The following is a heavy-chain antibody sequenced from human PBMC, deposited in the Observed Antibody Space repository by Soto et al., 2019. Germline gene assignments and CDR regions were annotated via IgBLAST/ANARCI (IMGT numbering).Heavy chain of an antibody. J-gene: IGHJ6*02. CDR2: ISYSGST. CDR3: ARALPSYYSYALDV. CDR1: GGSVSSGGYY. Sequence: QVQLQESGPGLVKPSQTLSLTCTVSGGSVSSGGYYWSWIRQHPGKGLEWIGYISYSGSTYYNPSLKSRPTILVDTSKNRFSLKLSSVTAADTAVYYCARALPSYYSYALDVWGQGTTVTVSS. V-gene: IGHV4-31*03.